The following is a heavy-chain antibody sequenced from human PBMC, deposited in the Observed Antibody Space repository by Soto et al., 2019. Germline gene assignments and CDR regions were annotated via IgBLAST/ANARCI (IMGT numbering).Heavy chain of an antibody. D-gene: IGHD3-22*01. V-gene: IGHV4-39*01. CDR3: ARKHYYDSSGPFDH. CDR1: GGSISSSSYY. Sequence: SETLSLTCTVSGGSISSSSYYWGWIRQPPGKGLEWIGSIYYSGSTYYNPSLKSRVTISVDTSKNQFSLKLSSVTAADTAVYYCARKHYYDSSGPFDHWGQGTLVTVSS. CDR2: IYYSGST. J-gene: IGHJ4*02.